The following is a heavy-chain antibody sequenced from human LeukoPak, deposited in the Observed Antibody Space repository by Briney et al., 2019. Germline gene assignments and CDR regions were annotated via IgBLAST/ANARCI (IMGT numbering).Heavy chain of an antibody. CDR1: GGSISSYY. CDR3: ARFPVDTATFDY. CDR2: IYYSGST. D-gene: IGHD5-18*01. V-gene: IGHV4-59*08. J-gene: IGHJ4*02. Sequence: SETLSLTCTVSGGSISSYYWSWIRQPPGKGLEWIGYIYYSGSTNYNPSLKSRVTISVDTSKNQFSLKLSSVTAADTAVYYCARFPVDTATFDYWGQGTLVTVSS.